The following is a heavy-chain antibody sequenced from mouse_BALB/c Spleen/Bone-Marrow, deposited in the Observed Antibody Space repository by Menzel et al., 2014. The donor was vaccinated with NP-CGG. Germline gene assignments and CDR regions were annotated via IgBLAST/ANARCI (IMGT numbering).Heavy chain of an antibody. J-gene: IGHJ4*01. V-gene: IGHV1-80*01. CDR1: GYVFSTYW. CDR3: ARSGKGAMDY. CDR2: IYPGDGDT. Sequence: VQLQQSGAELVRPGSSVKISCKASGYVFSTYWMNWVKQRPGQGLERIGQIYPGDGDTNYNGKFKDKVILTADKSSSTAYMQLSSLTSEDSAVYFCARSGKGAMDYWGQGTPVTVSS. D-gene: IGHD2-1*01.